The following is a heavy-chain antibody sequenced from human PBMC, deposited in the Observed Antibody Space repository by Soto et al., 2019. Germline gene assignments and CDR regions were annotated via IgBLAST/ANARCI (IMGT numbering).Heavy chain of an antibody. CDR2: IYSSGSP. V-gene: IGHV4-30-4*01. J-gene: IGHJ3*01. CDR1: GGSISSGDYF. CDR3: AREVGQTSASDAFDC. Sequence: QVHLQESGPGLLKPSETLSLTCTVSGGSISSGDYFWSWIRQPPGQGREGITYIYSSGSPYSNPSLKRLVTLSLDTSTNQFALKLSSVTAADTAVYFCAREVGQTSASDAFDCWGQGTMVNVS. D-gene: IGHD1-26*01.